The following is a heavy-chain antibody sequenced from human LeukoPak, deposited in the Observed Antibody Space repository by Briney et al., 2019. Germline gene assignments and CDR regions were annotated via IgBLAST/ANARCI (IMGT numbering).Heavy chain of an antibody. CDR3: ARVSYWTGWY. CDR2: IKKDGSEK. J-gene: IGHJ4*02. V-gene: IGHV3-7*01. CDR1: GFTFSSYA. D-gene: IGHD2-15*01. Sequence: GRSLRLSCAASGFTFSSYAMPRVRQAPGKGLEWVAKIKKDGSEKYYVDSVKGRFTISRDNAKNSLYLQMNSLRADDTAVYYCARVSYWTGWYWGQGALVTVSS.